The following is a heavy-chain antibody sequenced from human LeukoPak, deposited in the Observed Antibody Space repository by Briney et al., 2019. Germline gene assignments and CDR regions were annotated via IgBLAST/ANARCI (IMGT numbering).Heavy chain of an antibody. V-gene: IGHV4-31*03. CDR1: GGSISSGGFY. CDR3: AVDSLDYYDSRGFYHH. D-gene: IGHD3-22*01. Sequence: SQTLSLTCTVSGGSISSGGFYWSWIRQHPGKGLEWIGYISYSGSTNYNPSLKSRVSISVDTSKNQFSLNLSSVTAADTAVYYCAVDSLDYYDSRGFYHHWGQGTLVTVS. J-gene: IGHJ5*02. CDR2: ISYSGST.